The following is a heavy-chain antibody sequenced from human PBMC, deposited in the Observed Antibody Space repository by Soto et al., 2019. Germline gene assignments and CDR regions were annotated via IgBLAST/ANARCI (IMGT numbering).Heavy chain of an antibody. CDR1: GYTFTSYG. J-gene: IGHJ6*02. D-gene: IGHD4-4*01. CDR2: ISAYNGNT. V-gene: IGHV1-18*01. CDR3: ARDRTGGVTTSYYYYYGMDV. Sequence: ASVKVSCKASGYTFTSYGISWVRQALGQGLEWMGWISAYNGNTNYAQKLQGRVTMTTDTSTSTAYMELRSLRSDDTAVYYCARDRTGGVTTSYYYYYGMDVWGQGTTVTVSS.